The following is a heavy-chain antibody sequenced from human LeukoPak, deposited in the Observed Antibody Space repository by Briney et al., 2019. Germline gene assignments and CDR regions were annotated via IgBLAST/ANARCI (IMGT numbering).Heavy chain of an antibody. Sequence: ASVEVSCKASGYTFTSYAMHWVRQAPGQRLEWMGWINAGNGNTKYSQKFQGRVTITRDTSASTAYMELSSLRSEDTAVYYCARDPSGYEALSPFDYWGQGTLVTVSS. CDR3: ARDPSGYEALSPFDY. D-gene: IGHD5-12*01. J-gene: IGHJ4*02. V-gene: IGHV1-3*01. CDR1: GYTFTSYA. CDR2: INAGNGNT.